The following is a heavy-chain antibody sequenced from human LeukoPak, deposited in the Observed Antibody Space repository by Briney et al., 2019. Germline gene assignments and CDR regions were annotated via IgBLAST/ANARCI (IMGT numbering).Heavy chain of an antibody. V-gene: IGHV3-7*01. J-gene: IGHJ4*02. CDR3: ARGNWYY. Sequence: PGGSLRLSCAASGLTFSSYWMTWVRQAPGKGLEWVANMNQDGSDKYYLDSVKGRFTISRDNAKNSLYLQMNSLRAEDTAVYYCARGNWYYWGQGTLVTVSS. D-gene: IGHD2/OR15-2a*01. CDR1: GLTFSSYW. CDR2: MNQDGSDK.